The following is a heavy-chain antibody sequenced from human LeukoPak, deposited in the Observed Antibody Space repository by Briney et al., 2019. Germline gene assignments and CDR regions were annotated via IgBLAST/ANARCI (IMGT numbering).Heavy chain of an antibody. CDR2: IYTSGST. CDR3: ARETGTVDY. CDR1: GGSISSGSYY. Sequence: PSETLSLICTVSGGSISSGSYYWSWIRQPAGKGLEWIGRIYTSGSTNYNPSLKSRVTISVDTSKNQFSLKLSSVTAADTAVYYCARETGTVDYWGQGTLVTVSS. D-gene: IGHD1-1*01. J-gene: IGHJ4*02. V-gene: IGHV4-61*02.